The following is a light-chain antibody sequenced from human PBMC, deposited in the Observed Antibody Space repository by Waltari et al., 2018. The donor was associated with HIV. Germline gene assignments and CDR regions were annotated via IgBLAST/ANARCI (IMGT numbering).Light chain of an antibody. V-gene: IGKV3-11*01. CDR3: QRRSTWPPPT. CDR1: QILYTK. J-gene: IGKJ2*01. Sequence: EVVLTQSPALLSLSPGDRATLSCRANQILYTKVAWYQQKPGQAPRLLMYDADKRATGIPARFTGSGSGTEFTLTISSLEPEDSGLYYCQRRSTWPPPTFGQGTKLE. CDR2: DAD.